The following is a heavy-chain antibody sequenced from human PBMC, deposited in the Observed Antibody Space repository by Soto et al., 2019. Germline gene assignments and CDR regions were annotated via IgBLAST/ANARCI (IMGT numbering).Heavy chain of an antibody. CDR1: GFTGSSKY. D-gene: IGHD2-15*01. Sequence: EVQLVESGGGLVQPGGSLRLSCAASGFTGSSKYMSWVRQAPGKGLEWVSLIQSGGPTYYADSVKGSFTISRDTSENTVHLQMDSLRAEDTAVYYCARDDVLCDGGRCYGVPLDGWGKGTTVTVSS. CDR3: ARDDVLCDGGRCYGVPLDG. V-gene: IGHV3-66*01. CDR2: IQSGGPT. J-gene: IGHJ6*04.